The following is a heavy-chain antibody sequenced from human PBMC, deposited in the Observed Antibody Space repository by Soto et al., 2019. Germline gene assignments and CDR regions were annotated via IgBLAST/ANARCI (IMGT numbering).Heavy chain of an antibody. CDR2: INHSGST. Sequence: SETLSLTCAVYGGSFSGYYWSWIRQPPGKGLEWIGEINHSGSTNYNPSLKSRVTISVDTSKNQFSLKLSSVTAADTAVYYCARISSWYYYYYMDVWGKGTTVTVSS. CDR1: GGSFSGYY. CDR3: ARISSWYYYYYMDV. J-gene: IGHJ6*03. V-gene: IGHV4-34*01. D-gene: IGHD6-13*01.